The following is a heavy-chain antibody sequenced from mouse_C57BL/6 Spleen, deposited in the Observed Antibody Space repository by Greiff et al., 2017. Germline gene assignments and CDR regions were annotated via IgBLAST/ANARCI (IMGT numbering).Heavy chain of an antibody. Sequence: VQLQQPGAELVKPGASVKMSCKASGYTFTSYWITWVKQRPGQGLEWIGDIYPGSGSTNYNEKFKSKATLTVDTSSSTAYMQLSGLTSEDSAVYYSARGYYGGSWYFDVWGTGTTGTVSS. CDR1: GYTFTSYW. D-gene: IGHD1-1*01. J-gene: IGHJ1*03. CDR2: IYPGSGST. CDR3: ARGYYGGSWYFDV. V-gene: IGHV1-55*01.